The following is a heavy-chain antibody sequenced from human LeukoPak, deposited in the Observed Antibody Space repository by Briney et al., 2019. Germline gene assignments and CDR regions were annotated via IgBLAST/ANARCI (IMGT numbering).Heavy chain of an antibody. CDR2: IRDKAYSYAT. V-gene: IGHV3-73*01. D-gene: IGHD6-25*01. Sequence: GGSLRLSCAASGFTFSGSSMHWVRQASGKGLEWVGRIRDKAYSYATAYAASVTGRFIISRDDSKNVVYLQMNSLRAEDTAVYYCARGSGYGVLDYWGQGTLVTVSS. J-gene: IGHJ4*02. CDR1: GFTFSGSS. CDR3: ARGSGYGVLDY.